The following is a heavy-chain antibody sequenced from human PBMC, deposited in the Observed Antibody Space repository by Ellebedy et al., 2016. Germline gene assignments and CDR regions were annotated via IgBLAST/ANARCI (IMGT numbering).Heavy chain of an antibody. CDR2: IWYDGSNK. Sequence: GGSLRLSCEASGFNFSNSGMHWVRQAPGKGLEWVAVIWYDGSNKYSADSVKGRFTISRDNSKNTLYLQMNSLRAEDTALYYCARGRGGPNAFDIWGQGTRVTVSS. V-gene: IGHV3-33*01. J-gene: IGHJ3*02. CDR3: ARGRGGPNAFDI. D-gene: IGHD3-16*01. CDR1: GFNFSNSG.